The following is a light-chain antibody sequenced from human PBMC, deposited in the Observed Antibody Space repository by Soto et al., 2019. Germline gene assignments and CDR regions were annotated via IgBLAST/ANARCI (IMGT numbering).Light chain of an antibody. CDR3: SSYTTTSSYV. J-gene: IGLJ1*01. V-gene: IGLV2-14*01. Sequence: QSVLTQPASVSGSPGQSITISCTGTSSDVGAYSYVSWYQQHPGKAPKLMIYEVSNRPAGVSNRFSGSKSVNTASLTISGLQAEDEADYYCSSYTTTSSYVFGTGTKVTDL. CDR2: EVS. CDR1: SSDVGAYSY.